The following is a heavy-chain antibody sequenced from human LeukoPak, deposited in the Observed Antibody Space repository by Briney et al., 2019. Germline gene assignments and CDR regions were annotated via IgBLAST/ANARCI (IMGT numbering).Heavy chain of an antibody. CDR2: ISYDGSNK. J-gene: IGHJ3*02. Sequence: GRSLRLSCAASGFTFSSYAMHWVRQAPGKGLEWVAVISYDGSNKYYADSVKGRLTISRDNSKNTLYLQMNSLRAEDTAVYYCARDKVGAPNIWGQGTMVTVSS. CDR1: GFTFSSYA. V-gene: IGHV3-30-3*01. D-gene: IGHD1-26*01. CDR3: ARDKVGAPNI.